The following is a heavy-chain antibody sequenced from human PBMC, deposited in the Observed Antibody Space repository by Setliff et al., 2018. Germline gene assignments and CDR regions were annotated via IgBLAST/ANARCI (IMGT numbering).Heavy chain of an antibody. CDR1: GYSISSGYY. Sequence: SETLSLTCAVSGYSISSGYYWAWIRQPPEKGLEWIGSIYRTGNTHYNPSLKSRVTISVDTSKNQFSLKLSSVTAADTAVYYCARHGVYYNFWSGYFWEHAQFDPWGQGTLVTVSS. CDR3: ARHGVYYNFWSGYFWEHAQFDP. CDR2: IYRTGNT. J-gene: IGHJ5*02. D-gene: IGHD3-3*01. V-gene: IGHV4-38-2*01.